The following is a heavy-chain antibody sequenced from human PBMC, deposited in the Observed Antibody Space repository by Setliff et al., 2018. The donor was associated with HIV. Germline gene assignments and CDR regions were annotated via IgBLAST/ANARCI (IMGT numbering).Heavy chain of an antibody. J-gene: IGHJ1*01. CDR2: INPSSGST. CDR1: GYTFTSYY. V-gene: IGHV1-46*01. Sequence: RASVKVSCKSSGYTFTSYYMHWVRQAPGQGLEWMGIINPSSGSTTYARKFQGRVTMTRDTSTSTVYMELSSLRSEDTAVYYCARDPAPSSSASYFQHWGQGTPVTVSS. D-gene: IGHD6-6*01. CDR3: ARDPAPSSSASYFQH.